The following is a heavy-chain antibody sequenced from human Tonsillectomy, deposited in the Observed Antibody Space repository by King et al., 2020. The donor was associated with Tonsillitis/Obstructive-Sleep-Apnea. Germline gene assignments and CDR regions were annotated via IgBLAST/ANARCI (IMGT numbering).Heavy chain of an antibody. J-gene: IGHJ5*02. V-gene: IGHV5-10-1*03. CDR1: GYGLTNYW. D-gene: IGHD2-2*01. CDR2: IDPSDSYT. Sequence: VQLVESGAEVKKPGESLRISCKGSGYGLTNYWISWVRQMPGKGLEWMGRIDPSDSYTNYSPSFQGHVTISADKSISTAYLQWSSLKASDTAMYYCARLVGYCMSTRCSESWFDPWGQGTLVTVSS. CDR3: ARLVGYCMSTRCSESWFDP.